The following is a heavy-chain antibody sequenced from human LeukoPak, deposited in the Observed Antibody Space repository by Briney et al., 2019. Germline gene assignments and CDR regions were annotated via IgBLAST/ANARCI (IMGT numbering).Heavy chain of an antibody. CDR3: ARDLDYGRDY. J-gene: IGHJ4*02. D-gene: IGHD4-17*01. Sequence: GGSLRLSCAASGFIFNNYSMNWVRQAPGKGLEWVSYISSSGGTMYYANSVKGRFTISRDNANNSLYLQLNSLTVEDTAVYYCARDLDYGRDYWGQGTLVTVSS. V-gene: IGHV3-48*01. CDR1: GFIFNNYS. CDR2: ISSSGGTM.